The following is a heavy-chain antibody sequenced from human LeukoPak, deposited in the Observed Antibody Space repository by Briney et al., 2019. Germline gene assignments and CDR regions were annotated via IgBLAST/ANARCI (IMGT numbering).Heavy chain of an antibody. CDR1: GFTFDNYR. Sequence: PGGSLRLSCAASGFTFDNYRMSWVRQAPGKGLEWVAVISYDGSNKYYADSVKGRFTISRDNSKNTLYLQMNSLRAEDTAVYYCARYLVETSVPAAIFDYWGQGTLVTVSS. CDR2: ISYDGSNK. D-gene: IGHD2-2*01. V-gene: IGHV3-30*05. CDR3: ARYLVETSVPAAIFDY. J-gene: IGHJ4*02.